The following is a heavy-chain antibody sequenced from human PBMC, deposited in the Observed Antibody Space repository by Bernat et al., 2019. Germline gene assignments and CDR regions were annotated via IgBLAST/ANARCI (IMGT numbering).Heavy chain of an antibody. D-gene: IGHD6-25*01. CDR2: ISSSSSYI. CDR3: ARAPGRSGDY. Sequence: EVQLVESGGGLVKPGGSLRLSCAASGFTFSSYSMNWVRQAPGKGLEWVSSISSSSSYIYYADSVKVRFTISRDNAKNSLYLQMNSLRAEDTAVYYCARAPGRSGDYWGQGTLVTVSS. CDR1: GFTFSSYS. J-gene: IGHJ4*02. V-gene: IGHV3-21*01.